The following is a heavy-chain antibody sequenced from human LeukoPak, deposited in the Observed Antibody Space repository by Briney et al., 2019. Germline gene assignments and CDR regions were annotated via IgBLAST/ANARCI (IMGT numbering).Heavy chain of an antibody. CDR3: ARYCSTSGTKAFGI. CDR2: IYYTGIT. Sequence: SETLSLTCTVSGYSISSYYWSWIRQPPGKGLEWIGYIYYTGITKYNPSLKSRVPMSVDTSKNQFHLNLTSVAAADTAVYYCARYCSTSGTKAFGIWGQGKMVTVSS. J-gene: IGHJ3*02. V-gene: IGHV4-59*01. D-gene: IGHD3-10*01. CDR1: GYSISSYY.